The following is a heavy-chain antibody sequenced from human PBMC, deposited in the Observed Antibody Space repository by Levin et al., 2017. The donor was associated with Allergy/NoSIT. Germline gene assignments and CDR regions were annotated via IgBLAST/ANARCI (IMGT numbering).Heavy chain of an antibody. D-gene: IGHD6-13*01. V-gene: IGHV3-73*01. CDR2: IRSKANNYAT. CDR1: GFTFSDSA. Sequence: PGGSLRLSCAASGFTFSDSAIHWVRQTSGKGLEWVGRIRSKANNYATAYAASVKGRFTISRDDSKNTAYLQMNSLKTEDTAVYYCTRLGYSSTWYGMDVWGQGTTVTVSS. CDR3: TRLGYSSTWYGMDV. J-gene: IGHJ6*02.